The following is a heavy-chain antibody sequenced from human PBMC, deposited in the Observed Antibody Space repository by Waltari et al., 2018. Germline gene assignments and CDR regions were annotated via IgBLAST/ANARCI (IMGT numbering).Heavy chain of an antibody. CDR1: GFTFSRYN. CDR2: ISSFGTT. CDR3: ARAKTGDYYYYYMDV. V-gene: IGHV3-48*04. Sequence: EVQLVESGGGLVQPGGSLRLSCAASGFTFSRYNVNWVRQAPGKGLEWLSYISSFGTTDYADSVKGRFTISRDNADNSLSLQMNSLRAEDTAVYYCARAKTGDYYYYYMDVWGKGTTVTISS. D-gene: IGHD3-10*01. J-gene: IGHJ6*03.